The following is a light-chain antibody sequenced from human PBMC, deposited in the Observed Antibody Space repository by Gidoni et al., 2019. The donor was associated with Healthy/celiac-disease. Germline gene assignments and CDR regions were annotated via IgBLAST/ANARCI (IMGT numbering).Light chain of an antibody. Sequence: ELVLTQSPGTLSLSPGERATLSCRASQSVSSSYLAWYQQKPGQAPRLLSYGASSRATGIPDRFSGSGSGTDFTLTISRLEPEDFAVYYCQQYGSSLWTFGQGTKVEIK. CDR2: GAS. V-gene: IGKV3-20*01. CDR1: QSVSSSY. CDR3: QQYGSSLWT. J-gene: IGKJ1*01.